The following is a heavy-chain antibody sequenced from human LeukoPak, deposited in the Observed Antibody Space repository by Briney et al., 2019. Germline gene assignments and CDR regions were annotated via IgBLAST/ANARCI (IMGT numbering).Heavy chain of an antibody. CDR1: GYTFSEHY. V-gene: IGHV1-2*02. D-gene: IGHD1-26*01. J-gene: IGHJ5*02. CDR3: ARIRRGNNYHFAT. Sequence: ASVKVSYKTSGYTFSEHYTYWVRQAPGQGLEWMGWINPNSAATNYARRFQGRVTMTRDTSISPAYMELSRLTSDDTAVYYCARIRRGNNYHFATWAQGTLVTVSS. CDR2: INPNSAAT.